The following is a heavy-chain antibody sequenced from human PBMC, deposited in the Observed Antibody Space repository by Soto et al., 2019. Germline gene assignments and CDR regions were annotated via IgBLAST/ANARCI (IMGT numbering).Heavy chain of an antibody. CDR1: GYTFTANS. D-gene: IGHD2-2*01. V-gene: IGHV1-2*02. CDR2: MDSNRGVT. CDR3: ARGSGTSWLDY. Sequence: ASVKVSCKPSGYTFTANSPHWASQAPGQGLEGMGWMDSNRGVTKDAQKFQDRGTKTRDTSIKTAYMEMTGLTLVDTAIYYCARGSGTSWLDYWGQGTLVTVSS. J-gene: IGHJ4*02.